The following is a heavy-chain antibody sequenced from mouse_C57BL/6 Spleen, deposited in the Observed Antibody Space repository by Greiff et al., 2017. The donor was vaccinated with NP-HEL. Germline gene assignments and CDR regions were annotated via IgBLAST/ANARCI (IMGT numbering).Heavy chain of an antibody. Sequence: EVQLVESGGGLVKPGGSLKLSCAASGFTFSDYGMHWVRQAPEKGLEWVAYISSGSSTIYYADTVKGRFTISRDNAKNTLFLQMTSLRSEDTAMYYCARGPITTVVAPFDYWGQGTTLTVSS. V-gene: IGHV5-17*01. J-gene: IGHJ2*01. CDR1: GFTFSDYG. D-gene: IGHD1-1*01. CDR3: ARGPITTVVAPFDY. CDR2: ISSGSSTI.